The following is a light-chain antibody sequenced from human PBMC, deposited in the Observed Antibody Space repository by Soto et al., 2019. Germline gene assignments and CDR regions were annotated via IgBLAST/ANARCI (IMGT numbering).Light chain of an antibody. J-gene: IGKJ4*01. V-gene: IGKV1-39*01. CDR1: QSISSY. Sequence: DIQMTQSPSSLSASVGDRVTITCRASQSISSYLNWYQQKPGKAPKLLIYAASSLQSGVPSRFSGSGSGTDVTLTISSLQPEDFATYYCQQSYSTLNFGGGTKVEIK. CDR3: QQSYSTLN. CDR2: AAS.